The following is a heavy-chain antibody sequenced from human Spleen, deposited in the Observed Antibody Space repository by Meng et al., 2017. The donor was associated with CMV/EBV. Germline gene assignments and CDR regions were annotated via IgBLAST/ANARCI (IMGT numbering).Heavy chain of an antibody. CDR3: ARDSEAESDYGGYDY. Sequence: GESLKISCAASGFTFSSYSMNWVRQAPGKGLEWVSSISSSSSYIYYADSVKGRFTISRDNAKNSLYLQMNSQRAEDTAVYYCARDSEAESDYGGYDYWGQGTLVTVSS. V-gene: IGHV3-21*01. CDR1: GFTFSSYS. D-gene: IGHD4-23*01. J-gene: IGHJ4*02. CDR2: ISSSSSYI.